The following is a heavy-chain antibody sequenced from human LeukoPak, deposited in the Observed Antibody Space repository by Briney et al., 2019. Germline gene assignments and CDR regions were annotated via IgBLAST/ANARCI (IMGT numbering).Heavy chain of an antibody. CDR2: ISSSSSYI. CDR1: GFTFSSYS. V-gene: IGHV3-21*04. Sequence: PGGSLRLSCAASGFTFSSYSMNWVRQAPGKGLEWVSSISSSSSYIYYADSVKGRFTISRDNARNSLYLQMNSLRAEDTAVYYCAKSYYGDFGNWFDPWGQGTLVTVSS. D-gene: IGHD4-17*01. CDR3: AKSYYGDFGNWFDP. J-gene: IGHJ5*02.